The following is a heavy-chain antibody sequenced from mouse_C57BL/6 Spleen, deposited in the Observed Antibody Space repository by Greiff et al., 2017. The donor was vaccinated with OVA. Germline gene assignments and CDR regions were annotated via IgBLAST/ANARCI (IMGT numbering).Heavy chain of an antibody. CDR1: GYTFTSYW. Sequence: VQLQQPGAELVKPGASVKLSCKASGYTFTSYWMQWVKQRPGQGLEWIGEIDPSDSYTNSNQKFKGKATLTVDTSSSTAYMQLSSLTSEDSAVYYCARGGDYFDYWGQGTTLTVSS. CDR3: ARGGDYFDY. J-gene: IGHJ2*01. V-gene: IGHV1-50*01. CDR2: IDPSDSYT.